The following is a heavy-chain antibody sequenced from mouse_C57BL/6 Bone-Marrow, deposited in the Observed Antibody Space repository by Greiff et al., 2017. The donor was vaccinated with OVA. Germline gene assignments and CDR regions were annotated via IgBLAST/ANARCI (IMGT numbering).Heavy chain of an antibody. V-gene: IGHV14-3*01. Sequence: EVKLEESGAELVRPGASVKLSCTASGFNFKNTYMHWVKQRPEQGLEWIERIDPANGNTKYAPKFQGKATITAETSSNTAYLQLSSLTSEDTAIYYCARHSTGYWGQGTTLTVSS. J-gene: IGHJ2*01. D-gene: IGHD1-1*02. CDR2: IDPANGNT. CDR1: GFNFKNTY. CDR3: ARHSTGY.